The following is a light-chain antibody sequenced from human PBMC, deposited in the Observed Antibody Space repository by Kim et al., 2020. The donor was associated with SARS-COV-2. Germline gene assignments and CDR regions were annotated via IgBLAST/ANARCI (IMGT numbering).Light chain of an antibody. CDR2: AAS. Sequence: AVRDRVTITCRASQSISSYLNWYQQKPGKAPKLLIYAASSLQSGVPSRFSGSGSGTDFTLTISSLQPEDFATYYCQQSYSTPPWTFGQGTKVEIK. J-gene: IGKJ1*01. CDR3: QQSYSTPPWT. CDR1: QSISSY. V-gene: IGKV1-39*01.